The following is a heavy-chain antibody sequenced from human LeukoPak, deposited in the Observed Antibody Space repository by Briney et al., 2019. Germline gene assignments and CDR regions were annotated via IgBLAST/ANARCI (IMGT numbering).Heavy chain of an antibody. D-gene: IGHD6-13*01. CDR1: VYTFNSYD. CDR2: QNPHSGNT. J-gene: IGHJ4*02. V-gene: IGHV1-8*03. CDR3: AVPSGGIIAAAGKGYFDY. Sequence: ASEKVFHRASVYTFNSYDIIWVREATGQGLEDGRWQNPHSGNTRYAQKIQSRVSITRNTSISQAYVELSSRRSEYTAVYYCAVPSGGIIAAAGKGYFDYWGQGTLVTVSS.